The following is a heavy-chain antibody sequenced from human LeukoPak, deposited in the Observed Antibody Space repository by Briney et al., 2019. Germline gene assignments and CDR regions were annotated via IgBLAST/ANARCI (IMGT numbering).Heavy chain of an antibody. CDR3: ARGAFDL. CDR2: IFYSGSP. V-gene: IGHV4-34*11. J-gene: IGHJ2*01. Sequence: SETLSLTCAVYGGSFSGYYWSWIRQPPGKGLEWIGNIFYSGSPYYNPSLKSRVTISMDTPKNQFSLNLTSVTAADTAVYYCARGAFDLWGRGTLVTVSS. CDR1: GGSFSGYY.